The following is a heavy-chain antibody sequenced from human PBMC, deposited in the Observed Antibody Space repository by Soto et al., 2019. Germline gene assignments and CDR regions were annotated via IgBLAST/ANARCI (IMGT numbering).Heavy chain of an antibody. J-gene: IGHJ6*02. D-gene: IGHD5-18*01. CDR1: AYTFTSYG. CDR2: ISGYNGQT. Sequence: GPGVKKPGASVKVSCKASAYTFTSYGISWVRQAPGQGLEWMGWISGYNGQTNYAQKFRGRVTITTDASTSTAYMGLRSLRSDDTAPYDCARDGRKQLWVDGLNAMDVWGQGTTVTVSS. V-gene: IGHV1-18*01. CDR3: ARDGRKQLWVDGLNAMDV.